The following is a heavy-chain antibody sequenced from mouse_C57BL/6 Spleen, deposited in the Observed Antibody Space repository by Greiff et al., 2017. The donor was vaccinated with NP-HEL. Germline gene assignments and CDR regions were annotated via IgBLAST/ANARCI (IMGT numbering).Heavy chain of an antibody. CDR2: IDPSDSYT. V-gene: IGHV1-59*01. D-gene: IGHD2-5*01. Sequence: VQLQQPGAELVRPGTSVKLSCKASGYTFTSYWMHWVKQRPGQGLEWIGVIDPSDSYTNYNQKFKGKATLTVDTSSSTAYMQLSSLTSEDSAVYYCARDYYSNYWAMDYWGQGTSVTVSS. J-gene: IGHJ4*01. CDR1: GYTFTSYW. CDR3: ARDYYSNYWAMDY.